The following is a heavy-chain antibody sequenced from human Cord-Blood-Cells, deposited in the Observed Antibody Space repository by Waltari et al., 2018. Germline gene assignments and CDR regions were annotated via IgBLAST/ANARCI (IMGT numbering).Heavy chain of an antibody. D-gene: IGHD6-19*01. V-gene: IGHV4-34*01. CDR1: GGSFSGYY. CDR3: ARGGIAVAGPDFAY. CDR2: INTSGSP. Sequence: QVQLQLWGAGLLKPSETLSLTCAVYGGSFSGYYWSLIRQPTGKGLEWMGEINTSGSPTRHPSLKSRVNTPVATAKDQFSVTLRPGPGAGTAVYYCARGGIAVAGPDFAYWGQGTLVTVSS. J-gene: IGHJ4*02.